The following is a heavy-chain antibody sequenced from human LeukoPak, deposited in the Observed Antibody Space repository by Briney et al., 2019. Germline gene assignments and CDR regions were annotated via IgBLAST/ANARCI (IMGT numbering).Heavy chain of an antibody. V-gene: IGHV4-4*07. J-gene: IGHJ4*02. CDR2: IYSSGST. CDR3: ARGSSGYSYG. CDR1: GGSISSIY. D-gene: IGHD3-22*01. Sequence: PSETLSLTCNVSGGSISSIYCSCIRQPAGKGLEWIGRIYSSGSTNYNPSPKSRVTMSADTSKNQCSLKLSSLTAVDTPAYYCARGSSGYSYGWRQRTLVTVSS.